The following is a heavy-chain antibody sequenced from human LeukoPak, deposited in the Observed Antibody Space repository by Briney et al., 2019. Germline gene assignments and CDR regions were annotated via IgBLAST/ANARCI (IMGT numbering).Heavy chain of an antibody. D-gene: IGHD1-26*01. Sequence: GGSLRLSCAASGFIFSNYWMHGVRQAPGKGLVWVSRINSDGRSTNYADSVMGRFSISRDYAKNTVYLQMNGLRAEDTAVYYCAITIVGATDWFDPWGQGTLVTVSS. J-gene: IGHJ5*02. CDR2: INSDGRST. V-gene: IGHV3-74*01. CDR3: AITIVGATDWFDP. CDR1: GFIFSNYW.